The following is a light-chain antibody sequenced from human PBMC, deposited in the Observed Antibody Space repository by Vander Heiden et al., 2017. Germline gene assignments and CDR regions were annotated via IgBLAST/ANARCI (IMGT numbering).Light chain of an antibody. J-gene: IGLJ2*01. CDR2: EVS. CDR3: CSYAGSSTVV. Sequence: QSALTQPASVSGSPGQSITISCTGTSSDVGSYNLVSLYQQHPGKAPKLMIYEVSKRPSGVSNRFSGSKSGNTASLTIPGLQAEEEADYYCCSYAGSSTVVFGGGTKLTVL. CDR1: SSDVGSYNL. V-gene: IGLV2-23*02.